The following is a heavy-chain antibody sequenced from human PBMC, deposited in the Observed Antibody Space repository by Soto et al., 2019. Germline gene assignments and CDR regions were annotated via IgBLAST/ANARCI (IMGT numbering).Heavy chain of an antibody. CDR1: GDSISSGGYY. V-gene: IGHV4-31*03. CDR3: AREVPTPYYFDY. Sequence: KPSETLSLTCTVSGDSISSGGYYWSWIRQHPGKGLEWIGYIYYSGSTYYNPSLKSRVTISVDTSKNQFSLKLSSVTAADTAVYYCAREVPTPYYFDYWGQGALVTVSS. CDR2: IYYSGST. D-gene: IGHD2-15*01. J-gene: IGHJ4*02.